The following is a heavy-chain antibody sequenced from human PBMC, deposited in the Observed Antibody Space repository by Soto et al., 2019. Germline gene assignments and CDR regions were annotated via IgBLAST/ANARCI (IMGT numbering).Heavy chain of an antibody. CDR1: GYAFTSYG. V-gene: IGHV1-18*01. D-gene: IGHD3-16*02. Sequence: ASVKVSCKASGYAFTSYGISWVRQAPGQGLEWMGWINPYNGNTNYAQKLQGRVTMTTDTSTSTAYMELRSLRSDDTAVYYCARDRRYIWGSYRFQAFDIWGQGTMVTVSS. CDR3: ARDRRYIWGSYRFQAFDI. CDR2: INPYNGNT. J-gene: IGHJ3*02.